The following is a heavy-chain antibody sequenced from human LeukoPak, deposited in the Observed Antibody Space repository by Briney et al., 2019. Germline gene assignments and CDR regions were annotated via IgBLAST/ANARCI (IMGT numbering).Heavy chain of an antibody. Sequence: SETLSLTCTVSGGSITSGTYYWGWIRQPPGKGLEWIGNMYYSGSPYHNPSLKSRVTISVDTSKNQFSLRLTSVTAADTAIYYCARRGIWDLQIGNWFDPWGQGILVIVSS. V-gene: IGHV4-39*01. CDR3: ARRGIWDLQIGNWFDP. J-gene: IGHJ5*02. CDR2: MYYSGSP. D-gene: IGHD3-16*01. CDR1: GGSITSGTYY.